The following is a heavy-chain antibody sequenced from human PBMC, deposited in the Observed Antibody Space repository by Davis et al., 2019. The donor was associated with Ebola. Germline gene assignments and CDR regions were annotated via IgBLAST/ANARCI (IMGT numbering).Heavy chain of an antibody. J-gene: IGHJ4*02. Sequence: GESLKISCVASGFTFPVYWMSWIRQAPGKGLEWVSYISSSGSTIYYADSVKGRFTIPRDNAKNSLYLQMNSLRDEDTAVYYCVRQWFGETDWGQGTLVTVSS. CDR3: VRQWFGETD. D-gene: IGHD3-10*01. V-gene: IGHV3-11*04. CDR1: GFTFPVYW. CDR2: ISSSGSTI.